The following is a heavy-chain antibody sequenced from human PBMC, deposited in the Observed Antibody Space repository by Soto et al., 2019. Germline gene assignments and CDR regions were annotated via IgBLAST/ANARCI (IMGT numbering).Heavy chain of an antibody. J-gene: IGHJ4*02. V-gene: IGHV4-59*01. CDR3: ARVGGSGWNFDS. CDR1: GGSISSYY. Sequence: PSETLSLTCTVSGGSISSYYWSWLRQPPGKGLEWIGYMYYSGKSNYSPSLRSRVTMSVDTSKNQFSLKLNSMTAADTAIYYCARVGGSGWNFDSWGQGILVTAPQ. D-gene: IGHD6-19*01. CDR2: MYYSGKS.